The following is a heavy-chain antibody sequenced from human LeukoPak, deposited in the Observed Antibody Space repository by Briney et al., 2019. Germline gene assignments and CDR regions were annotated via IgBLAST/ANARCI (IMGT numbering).Heavy chain of an antibody. CDR3: ARALTYFYGSVTYDWFDP. J-gene: IGHJ5*02. CDR2: IESDGST. CDR1: GFTFSSYW. V-gene: IGHV3-74*01. D-gene: IGHD3-10*01. Sequence: AGSLRLSCAASGFTFSSYWMRWVRQTPGKGLMWVSRIESDGSTIYADSLKDRFTISRDNGKNTVYLQLNSLSADDTAMYYCARALTYFYGSVTYDWFDPWGEGTLVTVSS.